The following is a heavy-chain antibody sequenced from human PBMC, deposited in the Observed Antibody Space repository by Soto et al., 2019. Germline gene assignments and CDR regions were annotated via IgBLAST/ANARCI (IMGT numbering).Heavy chain of an antibody. D-gene: IGHD3-3*01. CDR1: GGSIRSSSYY. Sequence: SETLSLTCTVSGGSIRSSSYYWSWIRQPPGKGLEWIGSIYYSGSTYYNPSLKSRVTISVDTSKNQFSLKLSSVTAADTAVYYCARRIYDFWSGSYYGMDVWGQGTTVTVSS. V-gene: IGHV4-39*01. CDR3: ARRIYDFWSGSYYGMDV. J-gene: IGHJ6*02. CDR2: IYYSGST.